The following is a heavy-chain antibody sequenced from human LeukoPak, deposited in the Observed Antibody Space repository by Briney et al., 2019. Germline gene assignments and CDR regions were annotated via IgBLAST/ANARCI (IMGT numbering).Heavy chain of an antibody. CDR1: GFTFSSYA. Sequence: GGSLRLSCAASGFTFSSYAMSWVRQAPGKGLEWVSEISATGGGTFYADSVKGRFTISRDDSKSTLYLQMNSLRAEDSAVYYCAKQPGNYYYFMDVWGKGTTVTVSS. D-gene: IGHD1-14*01. CDR2: ISATGGGT. CDR3: AKQPGNYYYFMDV. V-gene: IGHV3-23*01. J-gene: IGHJ6*03.